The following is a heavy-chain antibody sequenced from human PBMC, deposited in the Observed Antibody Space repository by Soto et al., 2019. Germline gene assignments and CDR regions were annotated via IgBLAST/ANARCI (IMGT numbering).Heavy chain of an antibody. CDR3: ARAQYTGSYFDACDV. CDR1: GFSFSSYG. Sequence: LRLSCTASGFSFSSYGMHWVRQAPGKGLDWVAVIWYDGSNKYYAESVKGRFTISRDNSKNTLYVQMNSLTVEDTAVYYCARAQYTGSYFDACDVWGQGTMVTVSS. J-gene: IGHJ3*01. D-gene: IGHD1-26*01. V-gene: IGHV3-33*03. CDR2: IWYDGSNK.